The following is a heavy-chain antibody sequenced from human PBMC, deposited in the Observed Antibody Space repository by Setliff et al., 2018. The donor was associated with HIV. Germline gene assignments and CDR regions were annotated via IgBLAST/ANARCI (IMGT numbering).Heavy chain of an antibody. J-gene: IGHJ5*02. D-gene: IGHD3-10*01. CDR3: ATYADRESNRFDP. Sequence: PSETLSLTCSVSGGSILSGGYYWSWIRQHPGRSLEWIGYIYYSGSTTYNPSLKSRATISLDSSMNQFSLKVSSVTAADTAVYYCATYADRESNRFDPWGQGILVTVSS. CDR2: IYYSGST. V-gene: IGHV4-31*03. CDR1: GGSILSGGYY.